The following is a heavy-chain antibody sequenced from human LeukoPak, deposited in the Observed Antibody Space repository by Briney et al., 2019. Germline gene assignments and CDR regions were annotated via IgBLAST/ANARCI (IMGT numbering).Heavy chain of an antibody. CDR2: INHSGSA. CDR1: GGSFSGYY. D-gene: IGHD2-15*01. CDR3: ARGPLGYCSGGSCSEVDY. Sequence: SETLSLTCAVSGGSFSGYYWTWIRQPPGKGLEWIGEINHSGSANYNPSLKSRVTISLDTSKNQFSLKLSSVTAADTAVYYCARGPLGYCSGGSCSEVDYWGQGTLVTVSS. V-gene: IGHV4-34*01. J-gene: IGHJ4*02.